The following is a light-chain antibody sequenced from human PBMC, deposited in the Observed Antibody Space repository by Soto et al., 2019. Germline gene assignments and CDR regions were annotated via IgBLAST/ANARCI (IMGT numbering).Light chain of an antibody. CDR3: HQYGGSPLYT. V-gene: IGKV3-20*01. Sequence: EIVLTQSPGTLSLSPGERASLSCRASQSVSSSHLAWYQQKPGQAPRLLIYGASTRATGIPDRFSGSGSGTDFTLTISRLEPEDFAVYYCHQYGGSPLYTFGQGTKVEI. J-gene: IGKJ2*01. CDR2: GAS. CDR1: QSVSSSH.